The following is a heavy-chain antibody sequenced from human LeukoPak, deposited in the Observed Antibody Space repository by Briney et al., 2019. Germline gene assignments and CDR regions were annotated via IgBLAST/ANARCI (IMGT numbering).Heavy chain of an antibody. D-gene: IGHD5-18*01. CDR1: GYTFTSYY. V-gene: IGHV1-46*01. CDR3: ARDPRQLWSPNWYFDL. CDR2: INPSGGST. J-gene: IGHJ2*01. Sequence: ASVKVSCKASGYTFTSYYMHWVRQAPGQGLEWMGIINPSGGSTSYAQKFQGRVTMTRDTSTSTVYMELSSLRSEDTAVYYCARDPRQLWSPNWYFDLWGRGTLVTVSS.